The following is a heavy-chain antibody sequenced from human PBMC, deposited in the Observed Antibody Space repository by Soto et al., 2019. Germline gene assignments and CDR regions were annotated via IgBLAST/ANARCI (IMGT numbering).Heavy chain of an antibody. Sequence: GGSLRLSCAASGFTFSSYAMSWVRQAPGKGLEWVSAISGSGGSTYYADSVKGRFTISRDNSKNTLYLQMNSLRAEDTAVYYCAKAPMEIVVVVAATYRVYFDYWGQGTLVTVSS. CDR1: GFTFSSYA. V-gene: IGHV3-23*01. J-gene: IGHJ4*02. CDR3: AKAPMEIVVVVAATYRVYFDY. CDR2: ISGSGGST. D-gene: IGHD2-15*01.